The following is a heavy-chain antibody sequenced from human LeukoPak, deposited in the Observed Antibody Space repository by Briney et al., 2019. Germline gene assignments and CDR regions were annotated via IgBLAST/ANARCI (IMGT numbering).Heavy chain of an antibody. D-gene: IGHD3-22*01. CDR1: GYTFTGYY. Sequence: ASVKVSCKASGYTFTGYYMHWVRQAPGQGLEWMGWINPNSGGTNYAQKFQGRVTMNRDTSISTAYMELSRLRSDDTAVYYCARSSPTYYYDSSGYAFDIWGQGTMVTVSS. CDR2: INPNSGGT. J-gene: IGHJ3*02. V-gene: IGHV1-2*02. CDR3: ARSSPTYYYDSSGYAFDI.